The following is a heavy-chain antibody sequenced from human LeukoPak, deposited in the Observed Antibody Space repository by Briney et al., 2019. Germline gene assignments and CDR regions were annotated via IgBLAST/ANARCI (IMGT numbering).Heavy chain of an antibody. Sequence: GGSLRLSCAASGFTFSNAWMSWVRQAPGKGLEWVGRIKSKTDGGTTGYAAPVKGRFTISRDDSKNTLYLQMNSLKTEDTAVYYCTTGDILTGYYFDYWGQGTLVTVSS. V-gene: IGHV3-15*01. CDR3: TTGDILTGYYFDY. CDR2: IKSKTDGGTT. D-gene: IGHD3-9*01. J-gene: IGHJ4*02. CDR1: GFTFSNAW.